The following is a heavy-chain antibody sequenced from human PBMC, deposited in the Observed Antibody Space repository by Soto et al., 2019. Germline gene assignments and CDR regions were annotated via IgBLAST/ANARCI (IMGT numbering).Heavy chain of an antibody. D-gene: IGHD1-26*01. CDR1: GFTFSTYA. CDR2: ISESGGST. CDR3: AKESGRGLRPY. J-gene: IGHJ4*02. Sequence: GGSLRLSCVASGFTFSTYAMTWVRQAPGKGLEWVSGISESGGSTYYVDSVKGRFTISRDNSKNTLYLQMTGLRAEDTAVYYCAKESGRGLRPYWGQGTLVTDSS. V-gene: IGHV3-23*01.